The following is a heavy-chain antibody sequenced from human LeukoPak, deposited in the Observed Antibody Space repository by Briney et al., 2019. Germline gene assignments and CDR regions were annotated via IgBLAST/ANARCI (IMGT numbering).Heavy chain of an antibody. V-gene: IGHV3-21*01. J-gene: IGHJ4*02. CDR3: ARDRFVNGGSYYFDY. CDR1: GFTFSSYS. Sequence: GGSLRLSCAASGFTFSSYSMNWVRQAPGKGLEWVSSISSSSSYIYYADSVKGRFTISRDNAKNSLYLQMSSLRAEDTAVYYCARDRFVNGGSYYFDYWGQGTLVTVSS. D-gene: IGHD1-26*01. CDR2: ISSSSSYI.